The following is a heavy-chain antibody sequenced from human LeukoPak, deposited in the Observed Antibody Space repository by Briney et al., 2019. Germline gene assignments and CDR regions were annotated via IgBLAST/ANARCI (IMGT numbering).Heavy chain of an antibody. CDR2: IGSSRNYI. CDR1: GFIFSNYG. CDR3: ARVYSSSWYLDY. J-gene: IGHJ4*02. D-gene: IGHD6-13*01. Sequence: GGSLRLSCAASGFIFSNYGVHWVRQAPGKGLEWVSSIGSSRNYIYYADSVMGRFTISRDNAKNSLYLQMNSLRVEDTAVYYCARVYSSSWYLDYWGQGTLVTVSS. V-gene: IGHV3-21*01.